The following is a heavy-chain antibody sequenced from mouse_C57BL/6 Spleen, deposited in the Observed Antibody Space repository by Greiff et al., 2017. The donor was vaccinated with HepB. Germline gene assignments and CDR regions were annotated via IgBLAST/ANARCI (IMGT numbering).Heavy chain of an antibody. CDR1: GYAFTNYL. CDR3: ARAEELGHDWYFDV. J-gene: IGHJ1*03. CDR2: INPGSGGT. D-gene: IGHD4-1*01. V-gene: IGHV1-54*01. Sequence: QVQLQQSGAELVRPGTSVKVSCKASGYAFTNYLIEWVKQRPGQGLEWIGVINPGSGGTNYNEKFKGKATLTADKSSSTAYMQLSSLTSEDSAVYFCARAEELGHDWYFDVWGTGTTVTVAS.